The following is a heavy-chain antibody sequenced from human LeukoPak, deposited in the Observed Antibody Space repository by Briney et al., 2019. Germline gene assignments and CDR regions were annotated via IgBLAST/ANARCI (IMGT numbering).Heavy chain of an antibody. CDR2: INAGNGNT. J-gene: IGHJ5*02. V-gene: IGHV1-3*01. Sequence: ASVKVSCKASGYTFTNYAMHWVRQAPGQRLEWMGWINAGNGNTKYSQKFQGRVTITRDTSASTAYMELSSLRFEDTAVYYCARAPTKEGNWFDRWGQGTLVTVSA. CDR3: ARAPTKEGNWFDR. CDR1: GYTFTNYA.